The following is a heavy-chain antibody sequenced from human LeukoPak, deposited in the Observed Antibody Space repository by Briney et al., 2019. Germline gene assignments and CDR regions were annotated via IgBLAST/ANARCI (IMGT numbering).Heavy chain of an antibody. CDR3: AREAVTGLDAFDV. D-gene: IGHD1-1*01. V-gene: IGHV3-66*01. Sequence: GGSLRLSCAASGFTVSSNYMTWVRQAPGKGLEWVSVIYSGGSTYYADCVKGRFTISRDNSKNTLYLQMNSLRAEDTAVYYCAREAVTGLDAFDVWGQGTMVTVSS. CDR2: IYSGGST. CDR1: GFTVSSNY. J-gene: IGHJ3*01.